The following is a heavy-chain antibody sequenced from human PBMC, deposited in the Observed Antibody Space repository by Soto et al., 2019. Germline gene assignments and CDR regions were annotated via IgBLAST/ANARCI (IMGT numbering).Heavy chain of an antibody. D-gene: IGHD3-10*01. V-gene: IGHV4-4*02. CDR2: IYHSGST. J-gene: IGHJ6*03. CDR3: ATDGPSGFGEFQIRDYYMDV. CDR1: SGSISSSNW. Sequence: QVQLQESGPGLVKPSGTLSLTCAVSSGSISSSNWWSWVRQPPGKGLEWIGEIYHSGSTNYNPSLKSRVTISVDKSKNQFSLKLSSVTAADTAVYYCATDGPSGFGEFQIRDYYMDVWDKGTTVTVSS.